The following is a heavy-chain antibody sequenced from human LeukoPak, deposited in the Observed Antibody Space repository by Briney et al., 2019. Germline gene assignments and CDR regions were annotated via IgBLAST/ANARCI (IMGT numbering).Heavy chain of an antibody. D-gene: IGHD4-23*01. CDR1: GFTFSTYG. CDR3: AVDYGGNQGFDY. CDR2: ISYDGSNK. Sequence: GGSLRLSCAASGFTFSTYGMHWVRQAPGKGLEWVAVISYDGSNKYYADSVKGRFTISRDNSKNTLYLQMNSLRAEDTAVYYCAVDYGGNQGFDYWGQGTLVTVSS. J-gene: IGHJ4*02. V-gene: IGHV3-30*03.